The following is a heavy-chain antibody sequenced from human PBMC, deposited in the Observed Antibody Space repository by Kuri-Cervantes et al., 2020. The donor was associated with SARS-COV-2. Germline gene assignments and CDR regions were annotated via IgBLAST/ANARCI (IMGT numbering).Heavy chain of an antibody. Sequence: GESLKISCAASGFTFSDHTMDWVRQAPGKGLEWVGRIKNKDQGYTTYYAASVKGRFTISRDDSKDSLYLQLNSLKSEDTALYYRSRAGPGVSWDFWGQGTLVTVSS. J-gene: IGHJ4*02. CDR1: GFTFSDHT. CDR3: SRAGPGVSWDF. D-gene: IGHD2-8*01. CDR2: IKNKDQGYTT. V-gene: IGHV3-72*01.